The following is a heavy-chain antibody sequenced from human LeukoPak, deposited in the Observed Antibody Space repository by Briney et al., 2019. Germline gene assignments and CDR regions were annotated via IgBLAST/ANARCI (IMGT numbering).Heavy chain of an antibody. D-gene: IGHD2-8*01. J-gene: IGHJ4*02. CDR2: IKSKTDGGTT. Sequence: GGSLRLSCAASGFTFINAWMTWVRQAPGKGLEWVGRIKSKTDGGTTDYAAPVKGRFAISRDDSNNTLYLQMNSLKTEDTAMYYCTTLYSYPQGNWGQGTLVTVSS. CDR3: TTLYSYPQGN. V-gene: IGHV3-15*01. CDR1: GFTFINAW.